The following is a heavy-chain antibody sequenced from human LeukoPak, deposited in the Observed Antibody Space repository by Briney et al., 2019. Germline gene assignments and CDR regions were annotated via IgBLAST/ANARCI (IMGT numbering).Heavy chain of an antibody. CDR1: GFNLTSYA. D-gene: IGHD3-3*01. CDR2: ISAGGENT. J-gene: IGHJ2*01. V-gene: IGHV3-23*01. CDR3: AKPRTMRTGVGPYFAL. Sequence: GSLSLSCAASGFNLTSYAMSWIRQAPGKGLEWVSVISAGGENTYYADSVKGRFTISRDNDKNTLYLQMNSLRAEDTVKYYCAKPRTMRTGVGPYFALWGRRTLVTVPS.